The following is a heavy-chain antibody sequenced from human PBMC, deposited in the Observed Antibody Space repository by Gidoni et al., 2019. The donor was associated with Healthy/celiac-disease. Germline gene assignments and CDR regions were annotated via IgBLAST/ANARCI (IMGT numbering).Heavy chain of an antibody. CDR1: GFTFSSYA. CDR3: AKDRGYDFWSGYENWFDP. V-gene: IGHV3-23*01. Sequence: EVQLLESGGGLVQPGGSLRLSCAASGFTFSSYAMSWVRQATGKGLEWVSAISCSGGSTYYADSVKGRFTISRDNSKNTLYLQMNSLRAEDTAVYYCAKDRGYDFWSGYENWFDPWGQGTLVTVSS. D-gene: IGHD3-3*01. J-gene: IGHJ5*02. CDR2: ISCSGGST.